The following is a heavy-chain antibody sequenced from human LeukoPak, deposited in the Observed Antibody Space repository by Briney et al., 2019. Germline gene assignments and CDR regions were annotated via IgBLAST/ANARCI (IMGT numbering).Heavy chain of an antibody. CDR2: MYYSGNT. CDR3: ARGKYYFHY. J-gene: IGHJ4*02. Sequence: PSETLSLTCTVSVDSISGYYWSWIRQPPGKGLEWIGYMYYSGNTNYNPSLKSRLTTSLDTSKNQFSLKLSSVTAADTAVYYCARGKYYFHYWGQGTLVTVSS. CDR1: VDSISGYY. V-gene: IGHV4-59*01.